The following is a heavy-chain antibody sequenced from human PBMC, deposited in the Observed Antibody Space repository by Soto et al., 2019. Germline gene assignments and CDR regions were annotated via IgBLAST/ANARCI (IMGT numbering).Heavy chain of an antibody. CDR1: GYTFTSYA. CDR2: INAGNGNT. CDR3: AIATLHAAVAGTIARRWFDP. D-gene: IGHD6-19*01. V-gene: IGHV1-3*01. J-gene: IGHJ5*02. Sequence: ASVKVSCKASGYTFTSYAMHWVRQAPGQRLEWMGWINAGNGNTKYSQKFQGRVTITRDTSASTAYMELSSLRSEDTAVYYCAIATLHAAVAGTIARRWFDPWGQGTLVTVSS.